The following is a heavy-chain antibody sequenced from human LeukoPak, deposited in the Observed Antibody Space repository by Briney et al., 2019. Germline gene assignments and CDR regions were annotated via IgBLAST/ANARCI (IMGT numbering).Heavy chain of an antibody. CDR2: ISAQHGQT. CDR1: GYSENFYG. V-gene: IGHV1-18*01. CDR3: AGSLGYCTSNVCYLKY. D-gene: IGHD2-8*01. J-gene: IGHJ4*02. Sequence: ASVKVSCKTSGYSENFYGITWVRQVAGQGLEWMGWISAQHGQTEYAPNSQDRVTMTTDTYTNTAYMELRSLRSDDTAVYYCAGSLGYCTSNVCYLKYWGQGTLITVSS.